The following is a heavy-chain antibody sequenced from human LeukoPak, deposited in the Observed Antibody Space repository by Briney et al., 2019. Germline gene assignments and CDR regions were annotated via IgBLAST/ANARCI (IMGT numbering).Heavy chain of an antibody. V-gene: IGHV1-2*04. CDR1: GYTFTGYY. J-gene: IGHJ4*02. D-gene: IGHD3-3*01. Sequence: ASVKVSCKASGYTFTGYYMHWVRQAPGQGLEWMRWINPNSGGTNYAQKFQGWVTMTRDTSISTAYMELGRLRSDDTAVYYCAREDDFWSGPSMGLDYGGQGTLVTVSS. CDR2: INPNSGGT. CDR3: AREDDFWSGPSMGLDY.